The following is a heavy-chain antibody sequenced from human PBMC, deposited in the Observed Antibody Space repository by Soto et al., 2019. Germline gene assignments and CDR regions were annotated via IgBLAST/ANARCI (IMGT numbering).Heavy chain of an antibody. V-gene: IGHV3-49*04. Sequence: PGGSLRLSCTASGFTFGDYAMSWVRQAPGKGLEWVGFIRSKAYGGTTEYAASVKGRFTISRDDSKSTVYLQMNSLKTEDTAVYYCARVDYDFWSGSNSYPDYWGQGTLVTVSS. J-gene: IGHJ4*02. CDR3: ARVDYDFWSGSNSYPDY. D-gene: IGHD3-3*01. CDR1: GFTFGDYA. CDR2: IRSKAYGGTT.